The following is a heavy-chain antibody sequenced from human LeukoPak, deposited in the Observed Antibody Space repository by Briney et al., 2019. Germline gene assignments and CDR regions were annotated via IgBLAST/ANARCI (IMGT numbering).Heavy chain of an antibody. CDR1: GFTFDDYA. CDR3: AKGYYYGSGTSTLFDY. CDR2: ISWNSGSI. Sequence: GGSLRLSCAASGFTFDDYAMHWVRQAPGKGLEWVSGISWNSGSIGYADSVKGRFTISRDNAKNSLYLQMNSLRAEDTALYYCAKGYYYGSGTSTLFDYWGQGTLVTVSS. J-gene: IGHJ4*02. V-gene: IGHV3-9*01. D-gene: IGHD3-10*01.